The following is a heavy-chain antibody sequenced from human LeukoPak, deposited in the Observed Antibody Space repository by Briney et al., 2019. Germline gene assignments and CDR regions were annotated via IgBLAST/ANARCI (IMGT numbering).Heavy chain of an antibody. CDR2: ISSSSSYI. CDR3: ARGDGSYYDALDY. CDR1: GFTFSSYS. Sequence: GGSLRLSCAASGFTFSSYSMKWVRQAPGKGLEGVSSISSSSSYIYYADSVKGRFTISRDNAKNSLYLQMNSLRAEDTAVYYSARGDGSYYDALDYWGQGTLVTVSS. D-gene: IGHD1-26*01. J-gene: IGHJ4*02. V-gene: IGHV3-21*01.